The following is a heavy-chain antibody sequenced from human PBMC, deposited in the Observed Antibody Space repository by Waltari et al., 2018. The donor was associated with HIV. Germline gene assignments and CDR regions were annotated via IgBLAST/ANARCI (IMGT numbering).Heavy chain of an antibody. CDR2: IYHSGST. V-gene: IGHV4-4*02. D-gene: IGHD3-16*02. J-gene: IGHJ3*02. Sequence: QVQLQESGPGLVKPSGTLSLTCAVSGGSISSSNWWSWVRQPTGTGREWIGEIYHSGSTNYNPSLKSLVTISVDKSKNQFSLKLSSVTAADTAVYYCARGIPTYDYVWGSYRYLAFDIWGQGTMVTVSS. CDR1: GGSISSSNW. CDR3: ARGIPTYDYVWGSYRYLAFDI.